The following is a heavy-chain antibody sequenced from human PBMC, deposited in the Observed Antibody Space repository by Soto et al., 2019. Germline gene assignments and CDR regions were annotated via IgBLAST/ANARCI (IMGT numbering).Heavy chain of an antibody. CDR1: VFTFSSYA. CDR3: AKDLPRIAPGKFDP. J-gene: IGHJ5*02. CDR2: ISGSGGST. V-gene: IGHV3-23*01. D-gene: IGHD6-13*01. Sequence: WWSLRLSCSASVFTFSSYAMSWCRQAPGKGLEWVSAISGSGGSTYYADSVKGRFTISRDNSKNTLYLQMNSLRAEDTAVYYCAKDLPRIAPGKFDPWGQGTLVTVSS.